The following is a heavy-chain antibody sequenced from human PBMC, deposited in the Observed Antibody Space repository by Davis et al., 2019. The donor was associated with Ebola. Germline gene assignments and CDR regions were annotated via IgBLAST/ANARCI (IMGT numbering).Heavy chain of an antibody. CDR1: GFTFDDYA. Sequence: PGGSLRLSRAASGFTFDDYAMHWVRQAPGKGLEWVSLISGDGGSTYYADSVKGRFTISRDNSKNTLYLQMNSLRAEDTAVYYCAKSGKGYCSSTSCLPLYGMDVWGQGTTVTVSS. CDR3: AKSGKGYCSSTSCLPLYGMDV. D-gene: IGHD2-2*01. V-gene: IGHV3-43*02. J-gene: IGHJ6*02. CDR2: ISGDGGST.